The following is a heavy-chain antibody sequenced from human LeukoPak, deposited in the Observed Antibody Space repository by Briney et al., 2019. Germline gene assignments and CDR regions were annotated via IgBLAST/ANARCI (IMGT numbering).Heavy chain of an antibody. J-gene: IGHJ4*02. V-gene: IGHV3-23*01. CDR2: ISGSGGST. CDR3: AKDRGLWFGEKAFDY. Sequence: PGGSLRLSCAASGFTFSSYAMSWVRPAPGKGLEGVSAISGSGGSTYYADSVKGRFTISRDNSKNTLYLQMNSLRAEDTAVYYCAKDRGLWFGEKAFDYWGQGTLVTVSS. CDR1: GFTFSSYA. D-gene: IGHD3-10*01.